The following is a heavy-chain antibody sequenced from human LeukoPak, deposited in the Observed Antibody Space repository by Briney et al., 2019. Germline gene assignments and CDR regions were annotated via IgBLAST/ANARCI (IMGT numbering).Heavy chain of an antibody. Sequence: PGGSLRLSCAASGFTFSSYAMHWVRQAPGKGLEWVAVISYDGSNKYYADSVKGRFTISRDNSKNTLYLQMNSLRAEDTAVYYCARELNHPFDVNSGWSIFDYWGQGTLVTVSS. J-gene: IGHJ4*02. V-gene: IGHV3-30-3*01. CDR3: ARELNHPFDVNSGWSIFDY. D-gene: IGHD6-13*01. CDR1: GFTFSSYA. CDR2: ISYDGSNK.